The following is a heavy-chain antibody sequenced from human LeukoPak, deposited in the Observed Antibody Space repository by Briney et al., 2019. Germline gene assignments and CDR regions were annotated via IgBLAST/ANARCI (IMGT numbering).Heavy chain of an antibody. D-gene: IGHD3-3*01. CDR2: ISSSSSYI. CDR1: GFTFSSYS. CDR3: ARDRFGVVINIYYYYGMDV. J-gene: IGHJ6*02. V-gene: IGHV3-21*01. Sequence: PGGSLRLSCAASGFTFSSYSMNWARQAPGKGLEWVSSISSSSSYIYYADSVKGRFTISRDNAKNSLYLQMNSLRAEDTAVYYCARDRFGVVINIYYYYGMDVWGQGTTVTVSS.